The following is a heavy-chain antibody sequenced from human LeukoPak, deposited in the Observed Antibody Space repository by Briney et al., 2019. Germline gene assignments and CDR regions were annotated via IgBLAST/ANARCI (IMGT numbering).Heavy chain of an antibody. Sequence: GGSLRLSCAASGFTFSSYSMNWVRQAPGKGLEWVSSISSSSSYIYYADSVKGRFTISRDNAKNSLYLQMNSLRAEDTAVYYCARSPGPYYFDNWGQGTLVTVSS. CDR1: GFTFSSYS. CDR3: ARSPGPYYFDN. CDR2: ISSSSSYI. V-gene: IGHV3-21*01. J-gene: IGHJ4*02.